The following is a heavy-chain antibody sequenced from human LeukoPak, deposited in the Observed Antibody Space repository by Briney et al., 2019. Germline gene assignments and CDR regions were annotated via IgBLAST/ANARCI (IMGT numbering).Heavy chain of an antibody. CDR2: ISYDGSNK. Sequence: GGSLRLSCAASGFTFSSYAMHWVRQAPGKGLEWVAVISYDGSNKYYADSVKGRFTISRDNSKNTLYLQMNSLRAEDTAVYYCARGHRYSSSSDYYYMDVWGKGTTVTVSS. J-gene: IGHJ6*03. V-gene: IGHV3-30*04. D-gene: IGHD6-6*01. CDR3: ARGHRYSSSSDYYYMDV. CDR1: GFTFSSYA.